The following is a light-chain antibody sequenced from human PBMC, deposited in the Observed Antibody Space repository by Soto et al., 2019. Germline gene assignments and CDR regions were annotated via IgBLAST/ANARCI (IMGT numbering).Light chain of an antibody. J-gene: IGLJ1*01. CDR3: NSYADSNTYV. CDR2: DVS. CDR1: SSEVGRYNY. V-gene: IGLV2-8*01. Sequence: QSALTQPPSASGSPGQSVTISCTGTSSEVGRYNYVSWYQHHPGKAPKLIIYDVSQRPSGVPDRFSGSKSGNTASLTVSGLQAEDEADYYCNSYADSNTYVFGTGTKVTVL.